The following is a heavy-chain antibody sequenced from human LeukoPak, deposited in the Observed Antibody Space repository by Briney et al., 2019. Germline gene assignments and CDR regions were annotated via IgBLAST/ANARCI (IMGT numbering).Heavy chain of an antibody. CDR2: IYYSGST. D-gene: IGHD3-10*01. V-gene: IGHV4-59*01. Sequence: TSETLSLTCTVSGGSISSYYWSWIRQPPGKGLEWIGYIYYSGSTNYNPSLKSRVTISVDTSKNQFSLKLSSVTAADTAVYYCARGGPVVREAYYFDYWGQGTLVTVSS. J-gene: IGHJ4*02. CDR3: ARGGPVVREAYYFDY. CDR1: GGSISSYY.